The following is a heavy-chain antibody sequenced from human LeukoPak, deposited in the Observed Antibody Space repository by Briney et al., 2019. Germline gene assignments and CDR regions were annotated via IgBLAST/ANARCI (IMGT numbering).Heavy chain of an antibody. J-gene: IGHJ4*02. CDR1: GFTFSDYY. D-gene: IGHD6-19*01. CDR2: ISSAGYTV. V-gene: IGHV3-11*04. CDR3: ACQSNSGWYGY. Sequence: GGSLRLSCAASGFTFSDYYMSWARQAPGQGLEWISYISSAGYTVDYADSVKGRFTISRDNAKNSLYLQMNSLRAEDTAVYYCACQSNSGWYGYWGQGTLVTVSS.